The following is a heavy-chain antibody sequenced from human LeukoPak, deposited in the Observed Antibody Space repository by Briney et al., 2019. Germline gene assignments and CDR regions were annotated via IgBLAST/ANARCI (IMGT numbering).Heavy chain of an antibody. D-gene: IGHD6-19*01. CDR2: ISGGST. Sequence: TGGSLRLSCAASGFTFSSYAMSWVRQAPGKGLEWVSAISGGSTYYADSVKGRFTISRDNSKNTLYLQMNSLRAEDTAVYYCAKLLSRIAVAGFDYRGQGTLVTVSS. CDR3: AKLLSRIAVAGFDY. V-gene: IGHV3-23*01. CDR1: GFTFSSYA. J-gene: IGHJ4*02.